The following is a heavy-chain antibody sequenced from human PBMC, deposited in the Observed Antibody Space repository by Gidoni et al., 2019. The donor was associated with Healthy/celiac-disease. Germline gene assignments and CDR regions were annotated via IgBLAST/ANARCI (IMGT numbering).Heavy chain of an antibody. Sequence: QVQLVQSGAEVKKPGAAVKVSCKASGYTFTSYAMHWVRQAPGQRLEWMGWINAGNGNTKYSQKFQGRVTITRDTSASTAYMELSSLRSEDTAVYYCARAEGCSGGSCYGSWFDPWGQGTLVTVSS. CDR3: ARAEGCSGGSCYGSWFDP. CDR1: GYTFTSYA. CDR2: INAGNGNT. V-gene: IGHV1-3*01. J-gene: IGHJ5*02. D-gene: IGHD2-15*01.